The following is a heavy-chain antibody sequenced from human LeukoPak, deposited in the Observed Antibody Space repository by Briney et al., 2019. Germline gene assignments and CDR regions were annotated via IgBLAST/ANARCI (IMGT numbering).Heavy chain of an antibody. J-gene: IGHJ3*02. CDR3: ARESITMVRGARNDAFDI. Sequence: ASVKVSCKASGYTFTSYYMHWVRQAPGQGLEWMGMINPSGGSTSYAQKFQGRVTMTRDTSTSTVYMELSSLRSEDTAVYYCARESITMVRGARNDAFDIWGQGTMVTVSS. CDR2: INPSGGST. D-gene: IGHD3-10*01. V-gene: IGHV1-46*01. CDR1: GYTFTSYY.